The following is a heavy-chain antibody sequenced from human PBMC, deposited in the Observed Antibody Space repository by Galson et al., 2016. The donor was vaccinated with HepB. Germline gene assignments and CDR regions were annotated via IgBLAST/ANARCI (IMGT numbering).Heavy chain of an antibody. CDR1: GGSISSYY. Sequence: ATLSLTCTVSGGSISSYYWNWIRQPPGKGLEWIGYIYYSGSTNYNPSLKSRVTISVDTSKNQFSLKLNSVTAGDTAVYYCARGGMPAAGTGGWFDPWGQGTLVTVAS. V-gene: IGHV4-59*01. CDR3: ARGGMPAAGTGGWFDP. D-gene: IGHD6-13*01. J-gene: IGHJ5*02. CDR2: IYYSGST.